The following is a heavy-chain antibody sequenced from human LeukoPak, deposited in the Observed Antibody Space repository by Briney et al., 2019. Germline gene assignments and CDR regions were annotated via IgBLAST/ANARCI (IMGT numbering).Heavy chain of an antibody. D-gene: IGHD1-26*01. CDR2: IIPIFATA. J-gene: IGHJ4*02. V-gene: IGHV1-69*13. CDR1: GGTFSRYS. Sequence: SVKVSCKASGGTFSRYSISWVRQAPGQGLEWMGGIIPIFATANYAQKFQGRVTITADESTSTAYMELRSLRSDDTAVYYCARDLDQYSGRFGGFGHDFWGQGTLVTVSS. CDR3: ARDLDQYSGRFGGFGHDF.